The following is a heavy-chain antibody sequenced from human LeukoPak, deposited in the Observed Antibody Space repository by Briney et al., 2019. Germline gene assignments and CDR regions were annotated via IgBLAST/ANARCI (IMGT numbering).Heavy chain of an antibody. D-gene: IGHD1-14*01. CDR1: GYTFTSYT. CDR3: ARDSFGSSRPSDY. Sequence: GASVKVSCKASGYTFTSYTVQWARQAPGQSLEWMGWIDTNNGNTKYSQKFQGRITIIRDTSASTAFLELTSLRSEDTAVYYCARDSFGSSRPSDYWGQGTLVTVSS. CDR2: IDTNNGNT. V-gene: IGHV1-3*04. J-gene: IGHJ4*02.